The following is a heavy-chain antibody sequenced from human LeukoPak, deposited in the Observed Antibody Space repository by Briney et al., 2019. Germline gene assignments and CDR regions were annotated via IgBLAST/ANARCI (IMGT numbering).Heavy chain of an antibody. CDR1: GGTFSSYA. V-gene: IGHV1-69*04. CDR2: IIPILGIA. J-gene: IGHJ6*02. CDR3: ARDICSSTSCYIKYGMDV. D-gene: IGHD2-2*02. Sequence: EASVKVSCKASGGTFSSYASSWVRQAPGQGLEWMGRIIPILGIANYAQKFQGRVTITADKSTSTAYMELSSLRSEDTAVYYCARDICSSTSCYIKYGMDVWGQGTTVTVSS.